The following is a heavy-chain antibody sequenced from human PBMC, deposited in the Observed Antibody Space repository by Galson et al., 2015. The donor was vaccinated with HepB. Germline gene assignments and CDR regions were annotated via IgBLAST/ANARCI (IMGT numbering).Heavy chain of an antibody. Sequence: SLRLSCAASGFTFSGYAMTWVRQAPGKGLEWVSTSGTSGGTYYADSVKGRFTISRDNYKNMLYLQMNSLRVEDTAVYYCAGGNWLKYRSFDYWGQGTLVTVSS. D-gene: IGHD3-16*02. CDR3: AGGNWLKYRSFDY. CDR1: GFTFSGYA. V-gene: IGHV3-23*01. J-gene: IGHJ4*02. CDR2: SGTSGGT.